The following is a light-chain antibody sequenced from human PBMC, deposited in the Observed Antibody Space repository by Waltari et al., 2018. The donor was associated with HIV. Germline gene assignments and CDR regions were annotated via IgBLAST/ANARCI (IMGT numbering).Light chain of an antibody. J-gene: IGLJ1*01. V-gene: IGLV2-11*01. CDR1: SSDVGGYTY. Sequence: QSALTQPRSVSGSPGQSVTISCTGTSSDVGGYTYVSWYQQHPGKAPKLMIYDVSKRPSGVPDRFSGYKSGNTASLTISGLQAEDEADYYCCSYAGSYVFGTGTKVTVL. CDR3: CSYAGSYV. CDR2: DVS.